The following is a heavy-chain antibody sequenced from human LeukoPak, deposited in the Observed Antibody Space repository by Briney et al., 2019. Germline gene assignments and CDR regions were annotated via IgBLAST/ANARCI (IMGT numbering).Heavy chain of an antibody. J-gene: IGHJ1*01. CDR3: AYRYSISWRYFQH. D-gene: IGHD6-13*01. CDR1: GGSFSGYY. Sequence: SETLSLTCAVYGGSFSGYYWSWLRQPPGKGREWIGEIKHSGSTNYNPSLKSRVTISEDTCKKQFSLKLSSVTAADTAVYYCAYRYSISWRYFQHWGQGTLVTVSS. CDR2: IKHSGST. V-gene: IGHV4-34*01.